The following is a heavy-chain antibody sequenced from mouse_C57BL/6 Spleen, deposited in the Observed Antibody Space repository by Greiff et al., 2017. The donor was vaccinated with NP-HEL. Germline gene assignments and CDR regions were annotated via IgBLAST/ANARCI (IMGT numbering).Heavy chain of an antibody. Sequence: EVQRVESGGGLVKPGGSLKLSCAASGFTFSSYTMSWVRQTPEKRLEWVATISGGGGNTYYPDSVKGRFTISRDNAKNTLYLQMSSLRSEDTALYYCARHEFTTVVGGYYFDYWGQGTTLTVSS. J-gene: IGHJ2*01. V-gene: IGHV5-9*01. D-gene: IGHD1-1*01. CDR1: GFTFSSYT. CDR2: ISGGGGNT. CDR3: ARHEFTTVVGGYYFDY.